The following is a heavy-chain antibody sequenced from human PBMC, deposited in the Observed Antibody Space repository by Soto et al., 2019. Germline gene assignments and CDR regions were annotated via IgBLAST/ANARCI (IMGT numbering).Heavy chain of an antibody. CDR2: ISYDGSNK. CDR1: GFTFSSHG. CDR3: AKDKVPVVVTAPFDY. Sequence: QVQLVESGGGVVQPGRSLRLSCAASGFTFSSHGMHWVRQAPGKGLEWVAVISYDGSNKYYADSVKGRFTVSRDKSKNTLYLQVNSLRAEDTAVYYCAKDKVPVVVTAPFDYWGQGTLVTVSS. V-gene: IGHV3-30*18. J-gene: IGHJ4*02. D-gene: IGHD2-21*02.